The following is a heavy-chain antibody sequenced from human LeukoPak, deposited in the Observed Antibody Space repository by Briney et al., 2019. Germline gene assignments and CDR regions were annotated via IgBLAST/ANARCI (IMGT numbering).Heavy chain of an antibody. J-gene: IGHJ4*02. Sequence: GGSLRLSCAASGFTFSSYAMSWVRQAPGKGPEWVSSISGSGNRTYYADSVKGRFTISRDNSKNTLFLQMNSLRAEDTAVYYCATSADSSGNDWGQGTLVTVSS. CDR2: ISGSGNRT. CDR3: ATSADSSGND. CDR1: GFTFSSYA. D-gene: IGHD3-22*01. V-gene: IGHV3-23*01.